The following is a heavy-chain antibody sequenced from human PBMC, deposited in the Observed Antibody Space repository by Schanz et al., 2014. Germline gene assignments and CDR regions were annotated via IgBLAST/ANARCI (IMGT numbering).Heavy chain of an antibody. CDR2: MSYDGSIK. Sequence: VQLLESGGGLVQPGGSLRLSCAASGFTFSSYGMHWVRQAPGKGLEWVAAMSYDGSIKYYGDSVKGRFTISRDNSKNTLYLHMNTLRSEDTAVYYCARDSRPNYDFLTAYYSSDYWGQGTLVTVSS. CDR1: GFTFSSYG. CDR3: ARDSRPNYDFLTAYYSSDY. D-gene: IGHD3-9*01. V-gene: IGHV3-30*03. J-gene: IGHJ4*02.